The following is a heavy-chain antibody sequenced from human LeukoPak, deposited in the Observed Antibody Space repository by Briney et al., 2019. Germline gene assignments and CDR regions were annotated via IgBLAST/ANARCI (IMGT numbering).Heavy chain of an antibody. D-gene: IGHD3-3*01. CDR2: ISGGGGST. J-gene: IGHJ5*02. CDR3: ARDHHDFWSGYYNPQDWFDP. V-gene: IGHV3-23*01. CDR1: GFTFSRYA. Sequence: PGGSLRLSCAASGFTFSRYAMSWVRQAPGKGLEWVSAISGGGGSTYYADSVKGRFTISRDNSKNTLYLQMNSLRAEDAAVYYCARDHHDFWSGYYNPQDWFDPWGQGTLVTVSS.